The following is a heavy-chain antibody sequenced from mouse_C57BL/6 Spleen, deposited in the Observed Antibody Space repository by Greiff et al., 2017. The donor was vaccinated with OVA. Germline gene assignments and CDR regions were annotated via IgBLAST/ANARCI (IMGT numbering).Heavy chain of an antibody. D-gene: IGHD1-1*01. CDR2: INPSTGGT. V-gene: IGHV1-42*01. J-gene: IGHJ1*03. CDR1: GYSFTGYY. CDR3: ARYYGSSYRYFDV. Sequence: EVQLQQSGPELVKPGASVKISCKASGYSFTGYYMNWVKQSPEKSLEWIGEINPSTGGTTYNQKFKAKATLTVDKSYSTAYMQLKSLTSEDSAVYYCARYYGSSYRYFDVWGTGTTVTVSS.